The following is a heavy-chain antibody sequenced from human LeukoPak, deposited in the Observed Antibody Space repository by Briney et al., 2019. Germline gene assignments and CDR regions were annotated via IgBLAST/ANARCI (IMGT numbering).Heavy chain of an antibody. J-gene: IGHJ4*02. V-gene: IGHV4-39*01. CDR2: IYYSGST. Sequence: SETLSLTCTVSGGSISSSSYYWGWIRQPPGKGLEWIGSIYYSGSTYYNPSLKSRVTISVDTSKNQFSLRLSSVTAADTAVYYCASGTAAAGTSFDYWGQGTLVTVSS. CDR3: ASGTAAAGTSFDY. CDR1: GGSISSSSYY. D-gene: IGHD6-13*01.